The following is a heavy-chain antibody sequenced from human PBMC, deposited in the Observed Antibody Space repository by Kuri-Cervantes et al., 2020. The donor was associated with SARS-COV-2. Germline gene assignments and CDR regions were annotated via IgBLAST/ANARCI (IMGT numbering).Heavy chain of an antibody. J-gene: IGHJ3*02. CDR1: GGSISNYS. V-gene: IGHV4-59*08. CDR2: IHNTGST. CDR3: ARVQPLTIFGVVIIDAFDI. Sequence: SETLSLTCTVSGGSISNYSWSWIRQPPGKGLEWIGSIHNTGSTNCNPSLKSRVTISVDTSKNQFSLKLSSVTAADTAVYYCARVQPLTIFGVVIIDAFDIWGQGTMVTVSS. D-gene: IGHD3-3*01.